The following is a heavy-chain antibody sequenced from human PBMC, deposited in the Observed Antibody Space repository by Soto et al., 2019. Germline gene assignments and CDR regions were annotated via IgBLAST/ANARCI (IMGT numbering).Heavy chain of an antibody. J-gene: IGHJ4*02. Sequence: QVQLEQSGGEVKQPGSSVRVSCKTSGGTFSTYAINWVRQAPGQGLEWMGAIIPIFGTADYSQKFQGRVTSTADESTSTAYMELSSLRFDDTAVYFCARPKGTYSSGYYYFDFWGQGTLVTVSS. D-gene: IGHD6-19*01. CDR2: IIPIFGTA. V-gene: IGHV1-69*01. CDR1: GGTFSTYA. CDR3: ARPKGTYSSGYYYFDF.